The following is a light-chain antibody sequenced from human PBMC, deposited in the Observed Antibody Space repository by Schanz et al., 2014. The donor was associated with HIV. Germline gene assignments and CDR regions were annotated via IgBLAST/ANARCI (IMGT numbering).Light chain of an antibody. CDR3: SSYAGSSTHV. Sequence: QSALTQPASVSGSPGQSITISCTGTSSDVGGYNYVSWYQQHPGIAPKLMIYDVTTRPSGVSNRFSGSKSGNTASLTISGLQAEDEADYYCSSYAGSSTHVFGTGTKLTVL. CDR1: SSDVGGYNY. J-gene: IGLJ1*01. V-gene: IGLV2-14*03. CDR2: DVT.